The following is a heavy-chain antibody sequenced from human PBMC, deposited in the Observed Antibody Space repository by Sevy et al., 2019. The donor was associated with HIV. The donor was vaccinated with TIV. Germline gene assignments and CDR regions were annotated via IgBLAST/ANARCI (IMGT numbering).Heavy chain of an antibody. CDR2: ISSSSSYI. Sequence: GGSLRLSCAASGFTFSSYSMNWVRQAPGKGLEWVSSISSSSSYIYYADSVKGRFTISRDNAKNSLYLQMNGLRAEDTAVYYCARSMVRGVIPDVWGQGTTVTVSS. CDR1: GFTFSSYS. D-gene: IGHD3-10*01. V-gene: IGHV3-21*01. CDR3: ARSMVRGVIPDV. J-gene: IGHJ6*02.